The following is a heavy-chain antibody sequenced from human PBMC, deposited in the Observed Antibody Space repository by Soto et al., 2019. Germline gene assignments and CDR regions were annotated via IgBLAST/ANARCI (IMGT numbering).Heavy chain of an antibody. CDR2: ISGSGGST. D-gene: IGHD4-17*01. CDR1: GFTFSSYA. CDR3: AKTDGDYLPQGYYYYYMDV. Sequence: GGSLRLSCAASGFTFSSYAMSWVRQAPGKGLEWVSAISGSGGSTYYTDSVKGRFTISRDNSKNTLYLQMNSLRAEDTAVYYCAKTDGDYLPQGYYYYYMDVWGKGTTVTVSS. V-gene: IGHV3-23*01. J-gene: IGHJ6*03.